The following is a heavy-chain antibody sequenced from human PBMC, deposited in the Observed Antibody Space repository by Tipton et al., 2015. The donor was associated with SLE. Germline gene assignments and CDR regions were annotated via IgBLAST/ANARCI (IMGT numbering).Heavy chain of an antibody. V-gene: IGHV4-34*01. CDR1: GGSFSGYY. J-gene: IGHJ4*02. Sequence: TLSLTCAVYGGSFSGYYWSWIRQPPGKGLEWIGSIYYSGSTYYNPPLKSRVTISVDTSKNQFSLKLSSVTAADTAVYYCASPSGSIGYWGQGTLVTVSS. CDR2: IYYSGST. D-gene: IGHD1-26*01. CDR3: ASPSGSIGY.